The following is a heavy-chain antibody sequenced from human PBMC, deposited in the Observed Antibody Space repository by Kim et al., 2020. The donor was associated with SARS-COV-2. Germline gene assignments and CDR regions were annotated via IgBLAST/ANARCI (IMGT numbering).Heavy chain of an antibody. CDR2: INPNSGGT. CDR3: ARGGFLGYCSSTSCYDFDY. V-gene: IGHV1-2*06. J-gene: IGHJ4*02. CDR1: GYTFTGYY. D-gene: IGHD2-2*01. Sequence: ASVKVSCKASGYTFTGYYMHWVRQAPGQGLEWMGRINPNSGGTNYAQKFQGRVTMTRDTSISTAYMELSRLRSDDTAVYYCARGGFLGYCSSTSCYDFDYWGQGTLVTVSS.